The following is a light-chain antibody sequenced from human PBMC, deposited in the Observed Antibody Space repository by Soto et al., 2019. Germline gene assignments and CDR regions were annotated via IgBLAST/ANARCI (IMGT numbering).Light chain of an antibody. Sequence: QSALTQPRSVSGSPGQSVTISCTGTSSDVGGYNYVSWYQQHPGKAPKLMIYDVSKRPSGVPDRFSGSKSGNTASLTISGLQAEDEADYYCCSYAGSVVFGGGTK. V-gene: IGLV2-11*01. CDR1: SSDVGGYNY. CDR3: CSYAGSVV. J-gene: IGLJ2*01. CDR2: DVS.